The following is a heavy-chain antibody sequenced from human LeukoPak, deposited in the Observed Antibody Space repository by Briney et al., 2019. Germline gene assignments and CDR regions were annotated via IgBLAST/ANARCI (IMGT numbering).Heavy chain of an antibody. J-gene: IGHJ4*02. Sequence: SETLSLTCTVSGGSIRSSSYYWGWIRQPPGKGLQWIGSISYSGSTYYNPSLKSRVTISVDTSKNQFSLKLSSVTAADTAVYYCARGAPWTSNFDYWGQGTLVTVSS. D-gene: IGHD1-1*01. CDR2: ISYSGST. V-gene: IGHV4-39*07. CDR3: ARGAPWTSNFDY. CDR1: GGSIRSSSYY.